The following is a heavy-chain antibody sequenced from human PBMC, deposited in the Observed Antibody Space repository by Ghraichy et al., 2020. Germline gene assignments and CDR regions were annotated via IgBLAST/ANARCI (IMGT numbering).Heavy chain of an antibody. V-gene: IGHV3-7*01. CDR1: GFTFSSYW. D-gene: IGHD1-1*01. J-gene: IGHJ6*03. CDR2: IKQDGSEK. CDR3: ARVLAASVHYYYYMDV. Sequence: GVLRLSCAASGFTFSSYWMSWVRQAPGKGLEWVANIKQDGSEKYYVDSVKGRFTISRDNAKNSLYLQMNSLRAEDTAVYYCARVLAASVHYYYYMDVWGKGTTVTVSS.